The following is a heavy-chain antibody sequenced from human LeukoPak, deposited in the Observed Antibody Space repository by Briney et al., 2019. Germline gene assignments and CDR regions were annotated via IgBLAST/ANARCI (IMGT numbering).Heavy chain of an antibody. V-gene: IGHV4-59*12. D-gene: IGHD4/OR15-4a*01. J-gene: IGHJ6*02. CDR3: ARGRLWGYYYYGMDV. CDR1: GGSISSYY. CDR2: IYYSGST. Sequence: SETLSLTRTVSGGSISSYYWSWIRQPPGKGLEWIGYIYYSGSTNYNPSLKSRVTISVDTSKNQFSLKLSSVTAADTAVYYCARGRLWGYYYYGMDVWGQGTTVTVSS.